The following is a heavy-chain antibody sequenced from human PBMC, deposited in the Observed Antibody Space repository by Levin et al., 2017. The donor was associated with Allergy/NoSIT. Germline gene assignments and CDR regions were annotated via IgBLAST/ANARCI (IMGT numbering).Heavy chain of an antibody. CDR2: ISSSSSTI. J-gene: IGHJ4*02. CDR1: GFTFSSYS. V-gene: IGHV3-48*01. D-gene: IGHD3-10*01. Sequence: GESLKISCAASGFTFSSYSMNWVRQAPGKGLEWVSYISSSSSTIYYADSVKGRFTISRDNAKNSLYLQMNSLRAEDTAVYYCARVAGFGELPAPPLDYWGQGTLVTVSS. CDR3: ARVAGFGELPAPPLDY.